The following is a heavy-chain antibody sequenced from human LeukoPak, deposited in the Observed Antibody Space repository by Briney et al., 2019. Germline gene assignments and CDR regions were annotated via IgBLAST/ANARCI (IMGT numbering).Heavy chain of an antibody. CDR2: IKSDGSST. CDR3: ARDLDYGGYSNFEY. V-gene: IGHV3-74*01. J-gene: IGHJ4*02. CDR1: GFTFSSFW. Sequence: GGSLRLSCAASGFTFSSFWMHWVRQAPGKGLVWVSRIKSDGSSTSYADSVKGRFTISGDNAKNTLYLQMNSLRAEDTAVYYCARDLDYGGYSNFEYWGQGTLVTVSS. D-gene: IGHD4-23*01.